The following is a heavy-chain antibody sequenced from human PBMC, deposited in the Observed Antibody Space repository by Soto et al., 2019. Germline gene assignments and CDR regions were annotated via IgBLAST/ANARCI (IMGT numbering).Heavy chain of an antibody. CDR1: GYTFTSYY. V-gene: IGHV1-46*01. Sequence: ASVKVSCKASGYTFTSYYMHWVRQAPGQGLEWMGIINPSGGSTSYAQKFQGRVTMTRDTSTSTVYMELSRLRSDDTAVYYCARSDSSSWPYDYWGQGTLVTGSS. J-gene: IGHJ4*02. CDR3: ARSDSSSWPYDY. CDR2: INPSGGST. D-gene: IGHD6-6*01.